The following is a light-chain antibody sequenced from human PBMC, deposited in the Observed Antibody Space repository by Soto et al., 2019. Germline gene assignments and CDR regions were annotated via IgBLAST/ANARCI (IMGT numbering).Light chain of an antibody. V-gene: IGLV2-14*01. Sequence: QSVLTQSASVSGSPGQSITISCTGTSSDVGSYNHVSWYQQHPGEVPKLIIFNVNDRPSGVSNRFSGSKSGNTASLTISGLQAEDEAGYYCSSFTSSTTYVFGTGTKVTVL. CDR1: SSDVGSYNH. J-gene: IGLJ1*01. CDR3: SSFTSSTTYV. CDR2: NVN.